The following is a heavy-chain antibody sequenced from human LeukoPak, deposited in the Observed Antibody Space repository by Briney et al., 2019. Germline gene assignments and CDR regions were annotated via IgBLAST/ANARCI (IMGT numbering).Heavy chain of an antibody. CDR1: GGSISSGSYY. D-gene: IGHD1-7*01. CDR3: AGDQGGTTWYYYGMDV. J-gene: IGHJ6*02. CDR2: IYTSGST. Sequence: SETLSLTCTVSGGSISSGSYYWSWIRQPAGKGLEWIGRIYTSGSTNYNPSLKSRVTISVDTSKNQFSLKLCSVTAADTAVYYCAGDQGGTTWYYYGMDVWGQGTTVTVSS. V-gene: IGHV4-61*02.